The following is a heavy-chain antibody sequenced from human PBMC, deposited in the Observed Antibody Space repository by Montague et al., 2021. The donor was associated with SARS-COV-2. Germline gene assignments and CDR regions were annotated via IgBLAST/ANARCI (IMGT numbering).Heavy chain of an antibody. CDR1: GGSVSSGSYY. D-gene: IGHD3-9*01. CDR3: ARDRGQTYYDILTGRALSVDFANGMDV. CDR2: IYYSGST. Sequence: SETLSLTCTVSGGSVSSGSYYWSWIRQPPRKGLEWIGYIYYSGSTNYNPSLKSRVTISVDTSKNQFSLKLSSVTAADTAVYYCARDRGQTYYDILTGRALSVDFANGMDVWGQGTTVTVSS. V-gene: IGHV4-61*01. J-gene: IGHJ6*02.